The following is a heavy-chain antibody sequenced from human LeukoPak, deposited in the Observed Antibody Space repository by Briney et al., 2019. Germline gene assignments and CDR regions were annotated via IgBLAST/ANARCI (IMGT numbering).Heavy chain of an antibody. CDR3: ARGSGSYKAFDI. J-gene: IGHJ3*02. D-gene: IGHD1-26*01. CDR1: GFTFSSYW. Sequence: GGALRLSCPASGFTFSSYWMSWVRQAPGKGLEGVANIKQDGSEKYYVDSVKGRFTISRDNAKNSLYLQMNSLRAEDTAVYYCARGSGSYKAFDIWGQGTMVTVSS. V-gene: IGHV3-7*04. CDR2: IKQDGSEK.